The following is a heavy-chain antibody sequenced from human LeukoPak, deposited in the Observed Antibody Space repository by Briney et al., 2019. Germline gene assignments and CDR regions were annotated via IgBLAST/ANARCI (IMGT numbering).Heavy chain of an antibody. CDR1: GFTFADHY. Sequence: ASMKVSCKSSGFTFADHYIHWVRQGPGQGLEWMGYIGPHSTFTSSPQEFQGRVTMTRDASMSTAYMELTRLTSDDTAVYYCVREGEGPLSKDFDYWGQGTLVTVSS. CDR2: IGPHSTFT. J-gene: IGHJ4*02. CDR3: VREGEGPLSKDFDY. V-gene: IGHV1-2*02. D-gene: IGHD2/OR15-2a*01.